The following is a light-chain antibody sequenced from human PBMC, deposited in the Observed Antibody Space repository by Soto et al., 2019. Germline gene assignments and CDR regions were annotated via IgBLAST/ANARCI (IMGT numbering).Light chain of an antibody. CDR3: QQLNSYPTT. J-gene: IGKJ2*01. CDR2: AAS. Sequence: DIQLTQSPSFLSASVGDRVTITCRASQGISSYLAWYQQKPGKAPKLLIYAASTLQSGVPSRFSGSGSWTEFNLTISTLQPEDFATYYCQQLNSYPTTFGQGTKLEIK. V-gene: IGKV1-9*01. CDR1: QGISSY.